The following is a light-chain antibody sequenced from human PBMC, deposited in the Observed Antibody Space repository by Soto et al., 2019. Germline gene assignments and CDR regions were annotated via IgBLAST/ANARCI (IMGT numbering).Light chain of an antibody. CDR2: SSN. Sequence: VVTQPPSASGTPGQRVTISCSGSSSNIGSNSVNWYQQLPGTAPKLLMYSSNQRPSGVPDRFSGSKSGTSASLAISGLQSEDEADYYCAAWDDSLNGVVFGGGTQLTVL. J-gene: IGLJ2*01. CDR1: SSNIGSNS. V-gene: IGLV1-44*01. CDR3: AAWDDSLNGVV.